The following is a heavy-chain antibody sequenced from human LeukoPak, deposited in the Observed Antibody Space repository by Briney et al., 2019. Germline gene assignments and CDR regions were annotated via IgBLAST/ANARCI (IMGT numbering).Heavy chain of an antibody. Sequence: PSETLSLTCAVSGGYISSSNWWSWVRQPPGKGLEWIGEIYHSGSTNYNPSLKSRVTISVDKSKNQFSLKLSSVTAADTAVYYCARVIAEAALVRGVTAFDIWGQGTMVTVSS. J-gene: IGHJ3*02. CDR3: ARVIAEAALVRGVTAFDI. V-gene: IGHV4-4*02. CDR1: GGYISSSNW. CDR2: IYHSGST. D-gene: IGHD3-10*01.